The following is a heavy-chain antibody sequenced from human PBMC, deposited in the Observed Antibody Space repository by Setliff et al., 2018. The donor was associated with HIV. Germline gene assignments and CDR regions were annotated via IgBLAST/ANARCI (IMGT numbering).Heavy chain of an antibody. CDR2: IYTSGST. Sequence: TLSLTCTVSGGSISSGSYYWSWIRQPAGKGLEWIGRIYTSGSTNYNPSLKSRVTISVDTSKNQFSLKLSSVTAADTAVYYCARGLHLRITMVRGEYYGMDVWGQGTTVTVSS. CDR3: ARGLHLRITMVRGEYYGMDV. J-gene: IGHJ6*02. V-gene: IGHV4-61*02. D-gene: IGHD3-10*01. CDR1: GGSISSGSYY.